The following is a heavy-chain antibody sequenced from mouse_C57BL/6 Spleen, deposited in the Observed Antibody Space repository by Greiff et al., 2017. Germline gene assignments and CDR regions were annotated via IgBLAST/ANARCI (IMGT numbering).Heavy chain of an antibody. CDR1: GFTFSSYA. D-gene: IGHD1-1*01. CDR3: TRVPITTVVEGTFAY. Sequence: EVLLVESGEGLVKPGGSLKLSCAASGFTFSSYAMSWVRQTPEKRLEWVAYISSGGDYIYYADTVKGRFTISRDNARNTLYLQMSSLKSEDTAMYYCTRVPITTVVEGTFAYWGQGTLVTVSA. J-gene: IGHJ3*01. CDR2: ISSGGDYI. V-gene: IGHV5-9-1*02.